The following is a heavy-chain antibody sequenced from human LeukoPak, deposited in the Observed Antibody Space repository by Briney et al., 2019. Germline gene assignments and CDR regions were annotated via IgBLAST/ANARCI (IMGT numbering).Heavy chain of an antibody. CDR1: GGSISSDGYS. Sequence: PSETLSLTCVVSGGSISSDGYSWSWLRQPPGKGLEWIAYIYHSGNTYYNPSLKSRVTMSVDRSKNQFSLNLSSVTAADTAVYYCARVRHSGARDAFDIWGQGTMVTVSS. CDR3: ARVRHSGARDAFDI. D-gene: IGHD5-12*01. V-gene: IGHV4-30-2*01. J-gene: IGHJ3*02. CDR2: IYHSGNT.